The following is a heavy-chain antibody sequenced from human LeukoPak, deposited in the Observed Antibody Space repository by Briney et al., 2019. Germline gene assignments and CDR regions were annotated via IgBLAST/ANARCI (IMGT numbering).Heavy chain of an antibody. CDR1: GGSISSYY. J-gene: IGHJ6*02. V-gene: IGHV4-4*07. Sequence: PSETLSLTCTVSGGSISSYYWSWIWQPAGKGLEWIGRIYTSGSTNYNPSLKSRVTMSVDTSKNQFSLKLSSVTAADTAVYYCARSGPLWTWGIRADGMDVWGQGTTVTVSS. CDR2: IYTSGST. D-gene: IGHD3-16*01. CDR3: ARSGPLWTWGIRADGMDV.